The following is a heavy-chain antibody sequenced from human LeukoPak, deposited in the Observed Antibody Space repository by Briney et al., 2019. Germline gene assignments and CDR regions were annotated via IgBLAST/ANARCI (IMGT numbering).Heavy chain of an antibody. CDR3: ARDLMVATRHNWFDP. J-gene: IGHJ5*02. CDR1: GGTCSSYT. V-gene: IGHV1-69*04. D-gene: IGHD5-12*01. CDR2: IIPILGIA. Sequence: SVKVSCKASGGTCSSYTISWVRQAPGQGLEWMGRIIPILGIAKYAQKFQGRVTITADKSTSTAYMELSSLRSEDTAVDYCARDLMVATRHNWFDPWGQGTLVTVSS.